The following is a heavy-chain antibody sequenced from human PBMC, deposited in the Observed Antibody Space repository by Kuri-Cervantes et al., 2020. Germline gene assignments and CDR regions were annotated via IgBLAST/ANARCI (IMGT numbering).Heavy chain of an antibody. CDR1: GFNFSDYF. Sequence: GESLKISCAASGFNFSDYFMSWIRQAPGKGLEWVGRIKSKTDGGTTDYAAPVKGRFTISRDDSKNTLYLQMNSLKTEDTAVYYCTTGRRWELLKRADPYWYFDLWGCGTLVTVSS. CDR2: IKSKTDGGTT. V-gene: IGHV3-15*01. J-gene: IGHJ2*01. D-gene: IGHD1-26*01. CDR3: TTGRRWELLKRADPYWYFDL.